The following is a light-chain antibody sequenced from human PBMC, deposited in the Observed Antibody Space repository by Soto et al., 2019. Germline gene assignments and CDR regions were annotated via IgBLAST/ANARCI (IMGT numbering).Light chain of an antibody. J-gene: IGKJ1*01. CDR2: ATS. CDR1: QSVSSSY. Sequence: EIVLTQSPGTLSLSPGERANLSCGASQSVSSSYLAWYQQKPGQPPRLVMYATSSRATGIPARFSGSGSGTDFTLTISRLEPEDFAVYYCQQYGSSSWTFGQGTKV. V-gene: IGKV3-20*01. CDR3: QQYGSSSWT.